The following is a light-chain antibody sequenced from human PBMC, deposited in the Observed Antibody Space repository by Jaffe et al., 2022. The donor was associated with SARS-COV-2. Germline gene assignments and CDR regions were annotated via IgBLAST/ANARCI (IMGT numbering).Light chain of an antibody. J-gene: IGLJ3*02. Sequence: QSVLTQPPSVYAAPGQKVTISCSGSNSNIGSNDVAWYQQFPGTAPKLLIYEDNKRPSGIPDRFSGSKSGTSVTLVITGLQTEDEADYYCGTWDSSLNVGVYGGGTKLTVL. CDR2: EDN. CDR3: GTWDSSLNVGV. V-gene: IGLV1-51*02. CDR1: NSNIGSND.